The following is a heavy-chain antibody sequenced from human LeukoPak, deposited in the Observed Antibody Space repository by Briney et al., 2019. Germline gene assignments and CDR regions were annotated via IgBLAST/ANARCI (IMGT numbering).Heavy chain of an antibody. V-gene: IGHV3-23*01. D-gene: IGHD6-13*01. CDR3: AKDSPGIAAAGTSPEDY. CDR2: ISGSGGST. CDR1: GGSISSGGYY. Sequence: ETLSLTCTVSGGSISSGGYYWSWIRQHPGKGLEWVSAISGSGGSTYYADSVKGRFTISRDNSKNTLYLQMNSLRAEDTAVYYCAKDSPGIAAAGTSPEDYWGQGTLVTVSS. J-gene: IGHJ4*02.